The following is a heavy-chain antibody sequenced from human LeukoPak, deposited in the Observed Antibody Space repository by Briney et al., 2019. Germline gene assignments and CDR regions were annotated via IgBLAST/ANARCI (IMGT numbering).Heavy chain of an antibody. CDR2: MNPSTGNT. V-gene: IGHV1-8*01. D-gene: IGHD3-3*01. CDR3: ARGRDFWSGTKNCFDP. J-gene: IGHJ5*02. CDR1: GYTFTSYD. Sequence: ASVKASCKASGYTFTSYDVNWVRQATGQGPEWIGWMNPSTGNTGYAQKFQGRVTMTRNTSISTAYMELSSLRSEDTAVYYCARGRDFWSGTKNCFDPWGQGTLVTVSS.